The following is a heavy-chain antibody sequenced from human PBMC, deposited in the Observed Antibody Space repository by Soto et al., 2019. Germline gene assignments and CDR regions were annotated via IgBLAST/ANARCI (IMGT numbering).Heavy chain of an antibody. CDR1: GFTFSSYG. CDR2: ISYAGSNK. CDR3: AKDLPRYTWPYYDYGMDV. D-gene: IGHD1-20*01. Sequence: QVQLVESGGGVVQPGRSLRLSCAASGFTFSSYGMHWVRQAPGKGLEWVALISYAGSNKYSADSVKARFTISRDNSKNTLYLRMNRLRAEDTAVYYCAKDLPRYTWPYYDYGMDVWGQGTTVTVSS. J-gene: IGHJ6*02. V-gene: IGHV3-30*18.